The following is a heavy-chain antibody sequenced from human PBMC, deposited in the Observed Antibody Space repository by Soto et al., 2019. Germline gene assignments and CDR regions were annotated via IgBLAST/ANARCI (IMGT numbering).Heavy chain of an antibody. CDR3: APPGRGQWLCCGEFNF. J-gene: IGHJ3*01. Sequence: DVQLLESGGGLVQPGGSLRLSCAASGFTFTNYAMTWVRQAPGKGLEWVSSISDSGDSTYHADSVKGRFTISRDNSKNTLYLQMNSLRVEDTAVYYCAPPGRGQWLCCGEFNFWGPGTMVTVSA. CDR1: GFTFTNYA. V-gene: IGHV3-23*01. CDR2: ISDSGDST. D-gene: IGHD6-19*01.